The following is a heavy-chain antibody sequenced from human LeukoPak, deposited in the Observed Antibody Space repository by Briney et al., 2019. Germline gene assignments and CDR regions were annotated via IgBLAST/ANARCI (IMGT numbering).Heavy chain of an antibody. CDR1: GYNFTSYS. V-gene: IGHV5-51*01. J-gene: IGHJ6*02. CDR3: ARHGMTTKDYYKYGLDV. CDR2: IHPGDSDT. D-gene: IGHD4-17*01. Sequence: GEALKISCKGSGYNFTSYSIAWVRQMPGKGLEWMGFIHPGDSDTRYSPSFQGQVTISADKSIRTAFLQWSSLKASDTAMYYCARHGMTTKDYYKYGLDVWGQGTTVTVSS.